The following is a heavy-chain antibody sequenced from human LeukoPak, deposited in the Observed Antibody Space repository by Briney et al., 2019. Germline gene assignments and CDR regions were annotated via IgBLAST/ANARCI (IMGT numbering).Heavy chain of an antibody. CDR1: GGSISSYY. D-gene: IGHD3-3*01. Sequence: PSETLSLTCTVSGGSISSYYWSWIRQPPGKGLEWIGYIYYSGSTNYNPSLKSRVTISVDTSKNQFSLKLSSVTAADTAVYYCARGGDYDFWSGLDLWGQGTLVTVSS. J-gene: IGHJ5*02. CDR3: ARGGDYDFWSGLDL. CDR2: IYYSGST. V-gene: IGHV4-59*01.